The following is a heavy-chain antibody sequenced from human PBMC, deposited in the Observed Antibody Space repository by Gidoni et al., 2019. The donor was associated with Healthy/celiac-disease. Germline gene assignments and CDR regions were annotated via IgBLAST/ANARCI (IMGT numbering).Heavy chain of an antibody. CDR2: ISGSGGST. CDR3: AKGAKYCSGGSCPLGY. CDR1: GFTFRSYA. Sequence: EVQLLESGGGLVQPGGSLRLSCAASGFTFRSYAMSWVRQAPGKGLEWVSAISGSGGSTYYADSVKGRFTISRDNSKNTLYLQMNSLRAEDTAVYYCAKGAKYCSGGSCPLGYWGQGTLVTVSS. J-gene: IGHJ4*02. V-gene: IGHV3-23*01. D-gene: IGHD2-15*01.